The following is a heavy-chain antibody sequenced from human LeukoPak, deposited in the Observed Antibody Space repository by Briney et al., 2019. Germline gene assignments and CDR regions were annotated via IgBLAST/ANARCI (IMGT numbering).Heavy chain of an antibody. CDR1: GYTFTSYG. D-gene: IGHD3-22*01. CDR3: ARVVYYYDSSGYLPYPDY. Sequence: ASVKVSCKASGYTFTSYGISWVRQAPGQGLEWMGWISDYNGNTNYAQKLQGRVTMTTDTSTSTAYMELRSLRSDDTAVYYCARVVYYYDSSGYLPYPDYWGQGTLVTVSS. V-gene: IGHV1-18*01. J-gene: IGHJ4*02. CDR2: ISDYNGNT.